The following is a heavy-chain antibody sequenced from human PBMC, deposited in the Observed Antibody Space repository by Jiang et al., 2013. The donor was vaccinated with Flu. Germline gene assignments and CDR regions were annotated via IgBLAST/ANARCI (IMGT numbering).Heavy chain of an antibody. J-gene: IGHJ3*02. CDR2: INHSGSA. D-gene: IGHD3-22*01. Sequence: LEWIGEINHSGSANYNPSLKSRVTISVDTSKNQFSLKLSSVTAADTAVYYCASWGYDSSGPALGIWGQGTMVTVSS. V-gene: IGHV4-34*01. CDR3: ASWGYDSSGPALGI.